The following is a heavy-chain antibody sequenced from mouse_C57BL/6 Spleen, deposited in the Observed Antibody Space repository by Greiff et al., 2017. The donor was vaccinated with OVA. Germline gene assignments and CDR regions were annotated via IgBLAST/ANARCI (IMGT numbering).Heavy chain of an antibody. CDR2: IRNKANGYTT. D-gene: IGHD2-1*01. Sequence: EVMLVESGGGLVQPGGSLSLSCAASGFTFTDYYMSWARQPPGKALEWLGFIRNKANGYTTEYSASVKGRFTISRDNSQSILYLQMNALRAEDSATYYCARYHYYGNYDYFDYWGQGTTLTVSS. V-gene: IGHV7-3*01. CDR3: ARYHYYGNYDYFDY. CDR1: GFTFTDYY. J-gene: IGHJ2*01.